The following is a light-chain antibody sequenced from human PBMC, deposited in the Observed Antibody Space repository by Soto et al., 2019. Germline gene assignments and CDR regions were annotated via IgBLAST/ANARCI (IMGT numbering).Light chain of an antibody. CDR1: SSDVGSYNR. CDR2: EVS. V-gene: IGLV2-18*02. J-gene: IGLJ1*01. CDR3: SSYTSSSTYV. Sequence: QSALTQPPSVSGSPEQSVTISCTGTSSDVGSYNRVSWYQQPPGTAPKLMIYEVSNRPSGVPDRFSGSKSGDTASLTISGLQAEDEADYYCSSYTSSSTYVFGTGTKVTVL.